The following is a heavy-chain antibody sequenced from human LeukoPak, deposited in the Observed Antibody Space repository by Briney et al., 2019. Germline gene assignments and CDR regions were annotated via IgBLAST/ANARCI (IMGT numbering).Heavy chain of an antibody. CDR3: ASPKAYSSGKKINYYNGMDV. J-gene: IGHJ6*02. CDR2: IYYSGST. D-gene: IGHD6-19*01. Sequence: SETLSLTCTVSGGSISSSSYYWGWIRQPPGKGLEWIGSIYYSGSTYYNPSLKSRVTISVDTSKNQFSLKLSSVTAADTAVYYCASPKAYSSGKKINYYNGMDVWGQGTTVTVSS. V-gene: IGHV4-39*01. CDR1: GGSISSSSYY.